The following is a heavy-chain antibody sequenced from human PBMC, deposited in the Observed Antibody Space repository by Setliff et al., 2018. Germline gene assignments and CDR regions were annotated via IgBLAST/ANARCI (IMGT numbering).Heavy chain of an antibody. CDR1: GGTFSSYG. Sequence: SVKVSCKASGGTFSSYGISWVRQAPGQGLEWMGGTIPSFGSTNYAQKFHGRLTIITDESTSTASMELTSLTSDDTAVYYCAREGVDTRSSTDYRYYMDVWGKGTTVTVSS. CDR3: AREGVDTRSSTDYRYYMDV. CDR2: TIPSFGST. V-gene: IGHV1-69*05. D-gene: IGHD5-18*01. J-gene: IGHJ6*03.